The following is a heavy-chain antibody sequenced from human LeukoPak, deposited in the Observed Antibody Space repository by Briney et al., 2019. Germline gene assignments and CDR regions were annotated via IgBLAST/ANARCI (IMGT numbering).Heavy chain of an antibody. D-gene: IGHD6-13*01. Sequence: SETLSLTCTVSGGSISSYYWSWIRRPPGKGLEWIGYTYYSGSTNYNPSLKSRVTISVDTSKNQFSLKLSSVTAADTAVYYCARGGLAGIAFDYWGQGTLVTVSS. V-gene: IGHV4-59*01. J-gene: IGHJ4*02. CDR2: TYYSGST. CDR3: ARGGLAGIAFDY. CDR1: GGSISSYY.